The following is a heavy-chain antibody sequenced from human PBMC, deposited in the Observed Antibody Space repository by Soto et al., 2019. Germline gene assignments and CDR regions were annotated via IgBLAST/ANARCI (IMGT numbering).Heavy chain of an antibody. CDR1: GGSISSGGYY. D-gene: IGHD3-9*01. CDR3: ARSIRYYDILTGYSFRYYFAY. CDR2: IYYSGST. J-gene: IGHJ4*02. V-gene: IGHV4-31*03. Sequence: SETLSLTCTVSGGSISSGGYYWSWIRQHPGKGLEWIGYIYYSGSTYYNPSLKSRVTISVYTSKNQFSLKLGSVTAADTAVYYCARSIRYYDILTGYSFRYYFAYRRRGTLVTVSS.